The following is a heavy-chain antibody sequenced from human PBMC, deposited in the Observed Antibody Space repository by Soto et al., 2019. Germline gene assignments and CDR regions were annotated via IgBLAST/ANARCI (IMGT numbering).Heavy chain of an antibody. J-gene: IGHJ6*02. CDR2: INPSGGST. CDR1: GYTFTSYY. D-gene: IGHD4-4*01. CDR3: ARDFGADYSNYGRYGMDV. Sequence: ASVKVSCKASGYTFTSYYMHWVRQAPGRGLEWMGIINPSGGSTSYAQKFQGRVTMTRDTSTSTVYMELSSLRSEDTAVYYCARDFGADYSNYGRYGMDVWGQGTTVTVSS. V-gene: IGHV1-46*01.